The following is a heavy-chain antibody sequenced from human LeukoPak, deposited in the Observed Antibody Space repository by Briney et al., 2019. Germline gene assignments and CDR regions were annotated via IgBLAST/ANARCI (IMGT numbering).Heavy chain of an antibody. Sequence: SETLSLTCTVSGGSISSGDYYWSWIRQPPGKGLEWIGYIYYSGSTYYNPSLKSRVTISVDTSKNQFSLKLSSVTAADTAVYYCARLNIVVVPALGYMDVWGKGTTVTVSS. CDR3: ARLNIVVVPALGYMDV. D-gene: IGHD2-2*01. J-gene: IGHJ6*03. CDR2: IYYSGST. CDR1: GGSISSGDYY. V-gene: IGHV4-30-4*01.